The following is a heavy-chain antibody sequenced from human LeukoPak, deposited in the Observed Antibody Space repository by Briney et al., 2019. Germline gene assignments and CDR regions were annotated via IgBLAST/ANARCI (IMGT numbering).Heavy chain of an antibody. CDR2: MSSSDDGR. CDR1: GFTFSRHS. J-gene: IGHJ4*02. CDR3: AKAPVTSCRGAFCYPFDY. D-gene: IGHD2-15*01. V-gene: IGHV3-23*01. Sequence: HPGGSLRLSCAASGFTFSRHSMNWVRQAPAKGLEWVSAMSSSDDGRYYAASVRGRFTISRDTSRSTLYLQMNSLRAEDAAVYYCAKAPVTSCRGAFCYPFDYWGQGTLVTVSS.